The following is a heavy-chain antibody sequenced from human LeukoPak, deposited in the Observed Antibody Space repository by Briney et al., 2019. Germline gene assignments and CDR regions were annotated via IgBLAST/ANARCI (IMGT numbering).Heavy chain of an antibody. CDR3: AKASMIVVDSHSRVGYLYYMDV. V-gene: IGHV1-46*01. CDR2: INPSGGSA. D-gene: IGHD3-22*01. Sequence: ASVKVSCKASGYTFTSYYMHWVRQAPGQGLEWMGIINPSGGSASYAQKFQGRVTMTRDTSTSTVYMELSSLRSEDTAVYYCAKASMIVVDSHSRVGYLYYMDVWGKGTTVTISS. J-gene: IGHJ6*03. CDR1: GYTFTSYY.